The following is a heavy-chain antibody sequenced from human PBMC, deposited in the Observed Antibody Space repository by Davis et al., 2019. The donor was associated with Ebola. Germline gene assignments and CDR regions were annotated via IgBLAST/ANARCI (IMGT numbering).Heavy chain of an antibody. CDR3: ARGSENWNYVDY. CDR2: IKQDGSEK. J-gene: IGHJ4*02. CDR1: GFTFSSYW. V-gene: IGHV3-7*01. Sequence: AGSLTLSCAASGFTFSSYWMSWVRQAPGKGLEWVANIKQDGSEKYYVDSVKGRFTISRDNAKNSLYLQMNSLRAEDTAVYYCARGSENWNYVDYWGQGTLVTVSS. D-gene: IGHD1-1*01.